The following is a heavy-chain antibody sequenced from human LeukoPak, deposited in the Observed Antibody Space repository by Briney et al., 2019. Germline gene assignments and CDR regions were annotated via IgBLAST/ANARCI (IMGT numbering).Heavy chain of an antibody. D-gene: IGHD4-17*01. J-gene: IGHJ2*01. CDR3: AREVTMLTSDYYFDL. V-gene: IGHV3-11*04. CDR2: ISSSGFTI. CDR1: GFSFSDYY. Sequence: GGSLRLSCAASGFSFSDYYMSWIRQAPGKGLEWVSCISSSGFTIYYAESLKGRFSISRDNAEKSLFLQMDSLRVEDTAVYYCAREVTMLTSDYYFDLWGRGTLVTVSS.